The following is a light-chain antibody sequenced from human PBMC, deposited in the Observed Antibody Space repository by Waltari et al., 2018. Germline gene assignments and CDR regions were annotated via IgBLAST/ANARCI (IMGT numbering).Light chain of an antibody. Sequence: DIVMTQSPLSLPVTPGEPASISCRSSQSLLHSNGYNYLDWYLKKAGQSPQLLIYSGSSRASGVPDRFSGSGAGTEFTLKISRVEAEDVGVYYCMQALQAPCTFGQGTKVEIK. CDR1: QSLLHSNGYNY. CDR2: SGS. V-gene: IGKV2-28*01. J-gene: IGKJ1*01. CDR3: MQALQAPCT.